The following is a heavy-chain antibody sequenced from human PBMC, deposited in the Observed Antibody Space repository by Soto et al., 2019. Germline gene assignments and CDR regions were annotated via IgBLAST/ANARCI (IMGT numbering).Heavy chain of an antibody. D-gene: IGHD2-2*01. Sequence: QVQLVESGGVLVKPGGTLRLSCAAAGFTFSDYYMSWIRQAPGKGLARVSYINSRGTTIHYADPVTGRFTISRDNTKNPLYLQMNSLRAEDTAVYYCARGLVVPAAMGYLLVDPWDQGTLVTVGS. V-gene: IGHV3-11*01. J-gene: IGHJ5*02. CDR3: ARGLVVPAAMGYLLVDP. CDR2: INSRGTTI. CDR1: GFTFSDYY.